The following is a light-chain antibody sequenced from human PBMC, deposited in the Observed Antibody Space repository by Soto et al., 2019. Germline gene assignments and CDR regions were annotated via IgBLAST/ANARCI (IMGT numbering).Light chain of an antibody. V-gene: IGKV1-5*03. CDR1: QSISSW. Sequence: DIQMTQSHFTLSASVGDRVTITCRASQSISSWLAWYQQKPGKAPKLLIYKASTLESGVPSNFSGSGSGTEFTLNISSLQPEDFATYYCQQYNSYPWTFGQGTKVDVK. CDR2: KAS. J-gene: IGKJ1*01. CDR3: QQYNSYPWT.